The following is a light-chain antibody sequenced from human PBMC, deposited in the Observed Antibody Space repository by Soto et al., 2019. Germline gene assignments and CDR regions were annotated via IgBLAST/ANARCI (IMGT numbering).Light chain of an antibody. J-gene: IGKJ1*01. CDR3: QLYTTWLWT. CDR1: QSINAH. Sequence: EVVMTQSPATLSVSPGERVTLSSRASQSINAHLAWYQQKPGQAPMLLIHGASTWATGIPARFSGSGFGTEFILTTSSLQYKEFAIYYCQLYTTWLWTFGQGTKVEI. V-gene: IGKV3-15*01. CDR2: GAS.